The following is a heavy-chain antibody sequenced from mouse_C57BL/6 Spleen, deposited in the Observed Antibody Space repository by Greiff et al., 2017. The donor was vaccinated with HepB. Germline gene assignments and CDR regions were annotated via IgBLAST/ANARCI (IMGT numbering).Heavy chain of an antibody. CDR2: IYPGDGDT. CDR1: GYAFSSSW. V-gene: IGHV1-82*01. CDR3: ARGERNDY. J-gene: IGHJ2*01. Sequence: VQRVESGPELVKPGASVKISCKASGYAFSSSWMNWVKQRPGKGLEWIGRIYPGDGDTNYNGKFKGKATLTADKSSSTAYMQLSSLTSEDSAVYFCARGERNDYWGQGTTLTVSS.